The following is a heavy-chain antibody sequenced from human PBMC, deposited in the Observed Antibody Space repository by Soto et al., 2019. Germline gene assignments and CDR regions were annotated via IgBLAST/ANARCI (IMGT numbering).Heavy chain of an antibody. CDR3: TRPRTTGSTRYDWFPT. D-gene: IGHD1-1*01. CDR1: GYPLIDYY. Sequence: GXSGKVSCKASGYPLIDYYLHWVRLAPGQGLEWMGWIDPKNGATKFAQKFEGRVTLTRETSIMTVYMELSGLTSDDTAVYFCTRPRTTGSTRYDWFPTWGQGTRVTVSS. CDR2: IDPKNGAT. J-gene: IGHJ5*02. V-gene: IGHV1-2*02.